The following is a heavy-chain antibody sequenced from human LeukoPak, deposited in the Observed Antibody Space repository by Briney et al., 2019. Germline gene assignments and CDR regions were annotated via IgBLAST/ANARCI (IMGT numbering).Heavy chain of an antibody. D-gene: IGHD3-3*01. CDR1: GFTFSSYA. CDR3: AKDYDFWSGHPAFDY. V-gene: IGHV3-23*01. Sequence: PGGSLRLSCAASGFTFSSYAMSWVRQAPGKGLEWVSAISGSGGSTYYADSVKGRFTISRDNSKNTLYLQMNSLRAEDTAVYHCAKDYDFWSGHPAFDYWGQGTLVTVSS. CDR2: ISGSGGST. J-gene: IGHJ4*02.